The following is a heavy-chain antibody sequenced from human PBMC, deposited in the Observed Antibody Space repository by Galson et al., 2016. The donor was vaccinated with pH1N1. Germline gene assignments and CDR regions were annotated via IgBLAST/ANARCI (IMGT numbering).Heavy chain of an antibody. J-gene: IGHJ4*02. CDR1: GFSFGSHW. D-gene: IGHD5-18*01. CDR2: INQDGNGK. CDR3: ARKYSGLDY. Sequence: SLRLSCAASGFSFGSHWMTWVRQAAGKGLEWVANINQDGNGKYYVDSVMGRFTISRDNAQNSLYLQNDNLRVDDTAVYYCARKYSGLDYWGQGTLVTVSS. V-gene: IGHV3-7*04.